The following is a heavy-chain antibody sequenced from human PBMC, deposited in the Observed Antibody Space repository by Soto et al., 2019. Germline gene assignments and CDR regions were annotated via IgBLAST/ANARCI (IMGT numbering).Heavy chain of an antibody. CDR3: AKAGSGSWSLDY. D-gene: IGHD6-13*01. V-gene: IGHV3-23*01. CDR1: GFSFSNYA. J-gene: IGHJ4*02. Sequence: GGSLRLSCAASGFSFSNYAMNWVRQAPGKGLEWVSVITGGGGRTFYADSVKGRFTISRDNSKNTLYLQMSSLRAEDTAVYYCAKAGSGSWSLDYWGQGTLVTVSS. CDR2: ITGGGGRT.